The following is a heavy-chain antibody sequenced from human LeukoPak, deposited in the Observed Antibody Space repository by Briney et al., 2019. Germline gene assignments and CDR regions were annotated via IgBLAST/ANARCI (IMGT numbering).Heavy chain of an antibody. CDR1: GFNFGSYS. CDR3: ARKSASGNYPLDY. D-gene: IGHD3-10*01. CDR2: MSADSATT. V-gene: IGHV3-23*01. J-gene: IGHJ4*02. Sequence: PGGSLRLSCAASGFNFGSYSMTWVRQAPGKGLEWVSVMSADSATTFYADSVKGRFTISRDSAKNTVFLQMSSLRAEDTALYYCARKSASGNYPLDYWGQGTLVTVSS.